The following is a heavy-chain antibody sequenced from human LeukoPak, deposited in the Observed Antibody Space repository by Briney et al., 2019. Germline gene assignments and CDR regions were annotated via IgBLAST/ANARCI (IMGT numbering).Heavy chain of an antibody. J-gene: IGHJ4*02. CDR3: ARDKGEAYYFGPVGY. D-gene: IGHD3-10*01. CDR1: GGSISSSNYY. V-gene: IGHV4-39*07. CDR2: IYCSGST. Sequence: SETLSLTCTVSGGSISSSNYYWGWNRQPTGQELEWFGSIYCSGSTYYNPSLKSRVTISVDTSKNQFSLKLSSVTAADTAVYYCARDKGEAYYFGPVGYWGQGTLVTVSS.